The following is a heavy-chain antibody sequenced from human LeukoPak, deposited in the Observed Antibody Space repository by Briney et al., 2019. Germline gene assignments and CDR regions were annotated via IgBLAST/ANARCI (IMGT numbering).Heavy chain of an antibody. J-gene: IGHJ6*04. CDR1: GGSISSGGYS. D-gene: IGHD5-18*01. CDR2: IYYSGST. V-gene: IGHV4-31*03. Sequence: SETLSLTCTVSGGSISSGGYSWSWIRQHPGKGLEWIGYIYYSGSTYYNPSLKSRVTISVDTTKNQFSLKLSSVTAADTAVYYCARDLLVDTAVDVWGKGTTVTVSS. CDR3: ARDLLVDTAVDV.